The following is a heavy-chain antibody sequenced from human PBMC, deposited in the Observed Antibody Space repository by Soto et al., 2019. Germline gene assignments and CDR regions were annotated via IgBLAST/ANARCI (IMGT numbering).Heavy chain of an antibody. V-gene: IGHV1-69*12. CDR2: IIPIFGTT. CDR3: ATDQTREGTYDGNSLDY. CDR1: GGTFSNHA. Sequence: QVQVVQSGAEVKRPGSSVKVSCTASGGTFSNHAINWVRQAPGQGLEWMGVIIPIFGTTDYAQEFQGRVSFTADDSTTTAYMELSSLRSEDTAMYYCATDQTREGTYDGNSLDYWGQGTLLTVSS. J-gene: IGHJ4*02. D-gene: IGHD5-12*01.